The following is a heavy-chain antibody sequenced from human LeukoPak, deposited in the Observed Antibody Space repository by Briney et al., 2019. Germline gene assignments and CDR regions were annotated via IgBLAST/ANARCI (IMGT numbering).Heavy chain of an antibody. V-gene: IGHV4-4*07. CDR3: ARVIRITIFGTGAFDI. CDR1: GGSISSYY. D-gene: IGHD3-3*01. J-gene: IGHJ3*02. Sequence: SETLSLTCTVSGGSISSYYWSWIRQPAGKGLEWIGRIYTSGSTNYNPSLKSRVTMSVDTSKNQFPLKLSSVTAADTAVYYCARVIRITIFGTGAFDIWGQGTMVTVSS. CDR2: IYTSGST.